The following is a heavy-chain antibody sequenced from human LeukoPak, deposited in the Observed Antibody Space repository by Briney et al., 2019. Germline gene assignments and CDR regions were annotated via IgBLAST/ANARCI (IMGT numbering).Heavy chain of an antibody. CDR1: GFTFSSYA. CDR2: ISGSGGST. D-gene: IGHD3-10*01. Sequence: GGSLRLSCAASGFTFSSYAMSWVRQAPGKGLEWVSAISGSGGSTYYADSVKGRFTISRDNSKNTLYLQMNSLRAEDTAVYYCAKGRGSPYYYYYYMDVWGKGTTVTVSS. J-gene: IGHJ6*03. V-gene: IGHV3-23*01. CDR3: AKGRGSPYYYYYYMDV.